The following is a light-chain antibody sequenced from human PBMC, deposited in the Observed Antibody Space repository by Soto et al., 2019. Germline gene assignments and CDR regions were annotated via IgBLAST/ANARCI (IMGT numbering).Light chain of an antibody. CDR3: HQFNTYSRT. CDR1: QTTSSW. CDR2: KAF. J-gene: IGKJ1*01. Sequence: DIQMTQSPSTLSASVGDRVTITCRASQTTSSWLAWYQQKPGKTPNLLIYKAFSLESGVPSRFSGSGSGTEFSLNISSLQPDDFATYYCHQFNTYSRTFGQGTKVEIK. V-gene: IGKV1-5*03.